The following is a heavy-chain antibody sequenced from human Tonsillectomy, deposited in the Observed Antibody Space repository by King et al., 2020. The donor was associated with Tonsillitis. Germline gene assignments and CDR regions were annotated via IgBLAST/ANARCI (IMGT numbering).Heavy chain of an antibody. CDR1: GFTFSSYA. Sequence: VQLVESGGGLVQPGGSLRLSCAASGFTFSSYAMSWVRQAPGKGLEWVSAICGSGGSTYYADSVKGRFTISRDNSKNTLYLQMNSLRAEDTAVYYCAKFKGGCSGGSCYIESFDYWGQGTLVTVSS. J-gene: IGHJ4*02. CDR2: ICGSGGST. D-gene: IGHD2-15*01. V-gene: IGHV3-23*04. CDR3: AKFKGGCSGGSCYIESFDY.